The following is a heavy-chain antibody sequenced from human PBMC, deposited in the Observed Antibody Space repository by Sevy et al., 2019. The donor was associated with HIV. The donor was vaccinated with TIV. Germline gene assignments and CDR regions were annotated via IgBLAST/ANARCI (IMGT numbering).Heavy chain of an antibody. V-gene: IGHV3-9*01. Sequence: GGSLRLSCEGSGFTFGNYAMYWVRQSPGKGLEWVSGISWNSGSMGYADAVEGRFTISRDNAKNSLHLEMNSLRPEDTALYYCAKGVSGGNSGAAFDYWGQGTRVTVSS. D-gene: IGHD2-15*01. CDR1: GFTFGNYA. CDR2: ISWNSGSM. CDR3: AKGVSGGNSGAAFDY. J-gene: IGHJ4*02.